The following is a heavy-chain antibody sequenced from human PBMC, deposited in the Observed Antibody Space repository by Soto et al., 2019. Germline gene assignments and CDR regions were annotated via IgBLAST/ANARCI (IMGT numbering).Heavy chain of an antibody. V-gene: IGHV4-59*01. CDR3: ARTSGYEIGDYYYYGMDV. CDR2: IYYSGST. J-gene: IGHJ6*02. D-gene: IGHD5-12*01. CDR1: GGSISSYY. Sequence: SETLSLTCTVSGGSISSYYWSWIRQPPGKGLEWIGYIYYSGSTNYNPSLKSRVTISVDTSKNQFSLKLSSVTAADTAVYYCARTSGYEIGDYYYYGMDVWGQGTTVTVSS.